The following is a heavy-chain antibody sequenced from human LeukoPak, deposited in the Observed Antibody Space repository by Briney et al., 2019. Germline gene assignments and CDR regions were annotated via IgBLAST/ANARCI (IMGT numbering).Heavy chain of an antibody. CDR1: GLTFSSYS. V-gene: IGHV3-21*01. Sequence: PGGSLRLSCAASGLTFSSYSMNWVRQAPGKGLEWVSSISSSSNYIYYADSVKGRFTISRDNAKNSLYLQMNSLRAEDTAVYYCARVPHAMVRGVIITELYFDYWGQGTLVTVSS. D-gene: IGHD3-10*01. CDR3: ARVPHAMVRGVIITELYFDY. CDR2: ISSSSNYI. J-gene: IGHJ4*02.